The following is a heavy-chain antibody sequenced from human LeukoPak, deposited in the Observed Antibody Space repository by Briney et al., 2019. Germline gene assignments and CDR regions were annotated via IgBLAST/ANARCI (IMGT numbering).Heavy chain of an antibody. CDR2: INHSGST. CDR1: GGSFSGYY. CDR3: ARAYSYYYGSGRTFDY. D-gene: IGHD3-10*01. V-gene: IGHV4-34*01. Sequence: SETLPLTCAVYGGSFSGYYWSWIRQPPGKGLEWIGEINHSGSTNYNPSLKSRVTISVDTSKNQFSLKLSSVTAADTAVYYCARAYSYYYGSGRTFDYWGQGTLVTVSS. J-gene: IGHJ4*02.